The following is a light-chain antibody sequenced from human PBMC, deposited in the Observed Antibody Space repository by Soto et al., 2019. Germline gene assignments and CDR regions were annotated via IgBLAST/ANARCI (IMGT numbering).Light chain of an antibody. CDR2: GAS. Sequence: AIQMTQSPSSLSASVGDRVTITCRASQGIRTDLGWYQQKPGKAPKLLISGASSLQSGVPSRFSRSGSATDFTLTISSMQPEDFATYYCLQDYNCPWTFGQGTRVEVK. CDR1: QGIRTD. CDR3: LQDYNCPWT. V-gene: IGKV1-6*01. J-gene: IGKJ1*01.